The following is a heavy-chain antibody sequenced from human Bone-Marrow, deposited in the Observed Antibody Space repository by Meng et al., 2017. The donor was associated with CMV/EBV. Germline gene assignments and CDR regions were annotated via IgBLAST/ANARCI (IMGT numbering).Heavy chain of an antibody. J-gene: IGHJ5*02. D-gene: IGHD6-6*01. V-gene: IGHV1-2*02. Sequence: ASVKVSCKASGYTLTGYYMHWVRQAPGQGLEWMGWINPNSGGTNYAQKFQGRVTMTRDTSISTAYMELSRLRSDDTAVYYCARDHSTSSSLSNWFDPWGQGSLVSFAS. CDR2: INPNSGGT. CDR3: ARDHSTSSSLSNWFDP. CDR1: GYTLTGYY.